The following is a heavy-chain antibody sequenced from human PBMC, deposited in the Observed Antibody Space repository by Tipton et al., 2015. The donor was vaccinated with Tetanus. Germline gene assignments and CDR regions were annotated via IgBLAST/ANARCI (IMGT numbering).Heavy chain of an antibody. V-gene: IGHV4-34*01. D-gene: IGHD1-26*01. J-gene: IGHJ4*02. CDR3: ARWEVGATKEHY. CDR1: GGSFSDYY. CDR2: INHSGST. Sequence: LRLSCAVYGGSFSDYYWNWIRQPPGKGLEWIGEINHSGSTNYNPSLKSRVTMSIDTSKNHLSLRLSSVTAADTAVYYCARWEVGATKEHYWGQGALVTVSS.